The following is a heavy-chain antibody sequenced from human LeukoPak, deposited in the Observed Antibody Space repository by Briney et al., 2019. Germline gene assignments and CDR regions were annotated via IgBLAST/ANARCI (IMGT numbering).Heavy chain of an antibody. CDR3: AKYSSGWPYDAFDI. J-gene: IGHJ3*02. CDR2: IIPIFGTA. V-gene: IGHV1-69*06. D-gene: IGHD6-19*01. CDR1: GGTFSSYA. Sequence: ASVKVSCKASGGTFSSYAISWVRQAPGQGLEWMGGIIPIFGTANYAQKFQGRVTITADKSTSTAYMELSSLRSEDTAVYYCAKYSSGWPYDAFDIWGQGTMVTVSS.